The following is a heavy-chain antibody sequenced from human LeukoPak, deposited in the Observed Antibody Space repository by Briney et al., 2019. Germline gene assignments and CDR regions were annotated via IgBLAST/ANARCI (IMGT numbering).Heavy chain of an antibody. CDR3: AKYVSAKGPPYALDV. V-gene: IGHV3-23*01. CDR2: ISTSGGST. J-gene: IGHJ6*02. Sequence: GGSLRLSCAAYGFTFSSYSMNWVRQAPGKGLEWVSGISTSGGSTWYSDSVKGRFTISRDNSKNTLYLQMNSLRDEDTAVYYCAKYVSAKGPPYALDVWGQGTTVTVSS. D-gene: IGHD2/OR15-2a*01. CDR1: GFTFSSYS.